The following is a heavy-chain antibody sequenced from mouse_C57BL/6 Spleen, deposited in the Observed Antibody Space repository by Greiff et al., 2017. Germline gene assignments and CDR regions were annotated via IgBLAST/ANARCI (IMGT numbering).Heavy chain of an antibody. Sequence: QVQLQQPGAELVMPGASVKLSCKASGYTFTSYWMHWVKQRPGQGLEWIGEIDPSDSYTNYNQKFKGKSTLTVDKSSSTAYMQLSSLTAEDSAVYYCARSGENGYYGGNFDYWGQGTTLTVSS. CDR3: ARSGENGYYGGNFDY. D-gene: IGHD2-3*01. CDR1: GYTFTSYW. CDR2: IDPSDSYT. V-gene: IGHV1-69*01. J-gene: IGHJ2*01.